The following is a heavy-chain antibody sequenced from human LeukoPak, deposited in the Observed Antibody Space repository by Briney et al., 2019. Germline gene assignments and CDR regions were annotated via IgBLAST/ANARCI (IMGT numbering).Heavy chain of an antibody. CDR2: MYYSGST. CDR1: GGSVGSSSYY. V-gene: IGHV4-39*07. CDR3: AREAYCGGDCYSNFDY. Sequence: SETLSLTCTVSGGSVGSSSYYWGWIRQPPGKGLEWIGTMYYSGSTYYNPSLKSRVTISVDTSKNQFSLKLSSVTAADTAVYYCAREAYCGGDCYSNFDYWGQGTLVTVSS. D-gene: IGHD2-21*01. J-gene: IGHJ4*02.